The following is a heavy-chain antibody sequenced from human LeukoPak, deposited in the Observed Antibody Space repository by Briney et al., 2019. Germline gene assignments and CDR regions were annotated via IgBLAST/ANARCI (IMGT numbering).Heavy chain of an antibody. V-gene: IGHV3-9*01. CDR3: AKDMDPYYYGSRSYYTGSDY. Sequence: GRSLRLSCAASGFTFDDYAMHWVRQAPGKGLEWVSGISWNSGSIGYADSVKGRFTISRDNAKNSLYLQMNSLRAEDTALYYCAKDMDPYYYGSRSYYTGSDYWGQGTLVTVSS. CDR1: GFTFDDYA. J-gene: IGHJ4*02. D-gene: IGHD3-10*01. CDR2: ISWNSGSI.